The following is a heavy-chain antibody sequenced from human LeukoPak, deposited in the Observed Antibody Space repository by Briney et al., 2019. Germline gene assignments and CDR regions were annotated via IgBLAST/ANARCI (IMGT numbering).Heavy chain of an antibody. CDR2: INWNGGST. J-gene: IGHJ3*02. V-gene: IGHV3-20*04. CDR3: ARDLRYYFDSSGSDAFDI. D-gene: IGHD3-22*01. Sequence: GGSLRLSCAASGFTFDDYGMSWVRQAPGKGLEWVSDINWNGGSTGYADPVKGRFTISRDSAKNSLYLQMNSLRAEDTALYYCARDLRYYFDSSGSDAFDIWGQGTMVTVSS. CDR1: GFTFDDYG.